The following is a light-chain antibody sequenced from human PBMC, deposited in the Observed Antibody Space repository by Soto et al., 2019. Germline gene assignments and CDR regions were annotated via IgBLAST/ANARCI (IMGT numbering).Light chain of an antibody. V-gene: IGLV8-61*01. J-gene: IGLJ2*01. CDR2: STN. CDR1: SGSVSPDNY. Sequence: QTVVTQEPALSVSPAGTVTLTCGLNSGSVSPDNYPSWYQQTPGQPPRTLVYSTNTRSSGVPDRFSGSISGNKAALTITGDQADDESDYYCALYMGRGISILGGGTHLTVL. CDR3: ALYMGRGISI.